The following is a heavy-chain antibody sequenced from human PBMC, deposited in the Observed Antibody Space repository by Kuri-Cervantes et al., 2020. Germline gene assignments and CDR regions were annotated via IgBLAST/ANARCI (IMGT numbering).Heavy chain of an antibody. CDR2: INAGNGNT. D-gene: IGHD3-22*01. Sequence: ASVKVSCKASGYTFTSYAMHWVRQAPGQRLEWMGWINAGNGNTKYSQKFQGRVTITRDTSASIAYMELSSLRSEDTAVYYCARDYDSSGYYRPWGQGTTVTVSS. J-gene: IGHJ6*02. CDR1: GYTFTSYA. V-gene: IGHV1-3*01. CDR3: ARDYDSSGYYRP.